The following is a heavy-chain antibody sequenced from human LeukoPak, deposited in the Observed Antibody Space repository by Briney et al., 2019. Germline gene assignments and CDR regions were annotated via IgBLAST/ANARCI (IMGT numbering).Heavy chain of an antibody. CDR3: ARGVERIFGVVNWFDP. V-gene: IGHV4-61*08. D-gene: IGHD3-3*01. Sequence: SETLSLTCTVSGGSVSSSGHFWNWVRQTPGKGLEWIGYTHDHGSTNYNPSLKSRVTISVDTSKNQFSLKLNSVTAADTAVYYCARGVERIFGVVNWFDPWGQGTPVTVSS. CDR1: GGSVSSSGHF. CDR2: THDHGST. J-gene: IGHJ5*02.